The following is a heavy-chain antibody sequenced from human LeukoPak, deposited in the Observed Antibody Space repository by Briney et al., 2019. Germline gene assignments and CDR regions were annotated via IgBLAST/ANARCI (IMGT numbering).Heavy chain of an antibody. CDR3: ARDRPTYYYDSSGYFDY. J-gene: IGHJ4*02. Sequence: GGSLRLSCAAPGFTFSSYSMNWVRQAPGKGLEWVSSISSSSSYIYYADSVKGRFTISRDNAKNSLYLQMNSLRAEDTAVYYCARDRPTYYYDSSGYFDYWGQGTLVTVSS. CDR1: GFTFSSYS. D-gene: IGHD3-22*01. CDR2: ISSSSSYI. V-gene: IGHV3-21*01.